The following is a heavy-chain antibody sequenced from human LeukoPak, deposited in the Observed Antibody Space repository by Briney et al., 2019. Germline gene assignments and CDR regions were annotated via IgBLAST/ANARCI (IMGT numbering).Heavy chain of an antibody. CDR3: ARVVWAASKDGYNFDY. D-gene: IGHD5-24*01. Sequence: SETLSLTCTVSGYSISSGYYWGWIRQPPGKGLEWIGSIYHSGSTYYNPSLKSRVTISVDTSKNQFSLKLSSVTAADTAVYYCARVVWAASKDGYNFDYWGQGTLVTVSS. CDR1: GYSISSGYY. V-gene: IGHV4-38-2*02. J-gene: IGHJ4*02. CDR2: IYHSGST.